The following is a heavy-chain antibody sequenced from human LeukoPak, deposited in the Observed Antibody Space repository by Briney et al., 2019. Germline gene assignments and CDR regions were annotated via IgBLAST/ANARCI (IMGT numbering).Heavy chain of an antibody. D-gene: IGHD5-12*01. Sequence: GGSLRLSCAASGFIFSQYSMNWVRQAPGRGLEWVSHIRSRSETFYADSVKGRFTISRDIARNSLYIQMNNLRGEDTAIYYCARDVGNSGYGCDLWGQGTLVTVSS. J-gene: IGHJ5*02. CDR3: ARDVGNSGYGCDL. CDR1: GFIFSQYS. CDR2: IRSRSET. V-gene: IGHV3-48*01.